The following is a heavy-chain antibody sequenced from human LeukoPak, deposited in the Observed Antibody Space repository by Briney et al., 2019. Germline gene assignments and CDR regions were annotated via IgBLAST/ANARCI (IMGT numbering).Heavy chain of an antibody. CDR3: ARGPYSSGWWVDY. CDR1: GYTFTSYD. Sequence: ASVKVSCKASGYTFTSYDINWVRQATGQGLEWMGWMNPNSGNTGYAQEFQGRVTMTRNTSISTAYMELSSLRSEDTAVYYCARGPYSSGWWVDYWGQGTLVTVSS. CDR2: MNPNSGNT. J-gene: IGHJ4*02. D-gene: IGHD6-19*01. V-gene: IGHV1-8*01.